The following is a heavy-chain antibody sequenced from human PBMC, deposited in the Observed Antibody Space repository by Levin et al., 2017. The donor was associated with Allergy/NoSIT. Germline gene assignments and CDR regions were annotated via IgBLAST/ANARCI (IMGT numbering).Heavy chain of an antibody. J-gene: IGHJ4*02. CDR2: IYWDDDK. V-gene: IGHV2-5*02. CDR3: AVTRRGSSWYVNFDY. CDR1: GFSLRTSGVG. Sequence: QTLSLTCTFSGFSLRTSGVGVGWIRQPPGKALEWLALIYWDDDKRYSPSLKSRLTITKDTSKNQVVLTMTNMDPVDTATYYCAVTRRGSSWYVNFDYWGQGTLVTVSS. D-gene: IGHD6-13*01.